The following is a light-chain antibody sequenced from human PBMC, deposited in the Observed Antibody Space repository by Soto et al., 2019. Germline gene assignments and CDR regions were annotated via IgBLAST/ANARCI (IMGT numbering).Light chain of an antibody. CDR3: AAWDDSLNAVV. V-gene: IGLV1-47*01. CDR1: YSNIGNNY. Sequence: QSVLTQPPSASGTPGQRVTSSCSGTYSNIGNNYVYWYQQLPGTAPKLLSYRNSQRPSGIPERFSGSRSGTSASLAISGLRSEDEGDYYCAAWDDSLNAVVFGCGTKLTVL. CDR2: RNS. J-gene: IGLJ2*01.